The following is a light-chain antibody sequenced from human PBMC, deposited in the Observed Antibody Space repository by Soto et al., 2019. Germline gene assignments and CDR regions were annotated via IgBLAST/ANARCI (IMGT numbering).Light chain of an antibody. V-gene: IGLV1-40*01. Sequence: QSVLTQPPSVSGAPGQRVTISCTGSSSNIGTGYDVHWYQQLPGTAPKLLIYGNSNRPSGVPDRFSGSKSGTSAALAITGRAAEDEDDYYCQSYDSSLSVWVFGGGTKLTVL. J-gene: IGLJ3*02. CDR2: GNS. CDR3: QSYDSSLSVWV. CDR1: SSNIGTGYD.